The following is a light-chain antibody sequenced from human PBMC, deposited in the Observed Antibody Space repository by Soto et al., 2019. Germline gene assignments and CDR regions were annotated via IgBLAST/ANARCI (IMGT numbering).Light chain of an antibody. CDR2: WAS. V-gene: IGKV4-1*01. CDR1: QSVLYSSKNKNY. J-gene: IGKJ1*01. Sequence: DIVMTQSPDSLAVSLGERATINCKSSQSVLYSSKNKNYLAWYQQKPGQPPRLLIYWASTRESGVPDRFSGSGSGTNFTLTISSLQAEDVAVYYCQQPYTCQWTFGQGTKVEIK. CDR3: QQPYTCQWT.